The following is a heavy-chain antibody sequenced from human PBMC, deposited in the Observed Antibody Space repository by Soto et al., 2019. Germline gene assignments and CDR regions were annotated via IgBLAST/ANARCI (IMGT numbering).Heavy chain of an antibody. Sequence: EVQLLESGGGLVQPGGSLRLSCPASGFTFSSYVMSWVRQAPGKGLEWVSAISGSGGSTYYADSVKGRFTISRDNSKNTLYLQMNSLRAEDTAVYYCAKGSRGYSYGLAFDIWGQGTMVTVSS. CDR2: ISGSGGST. CDR1: GFTFSSYV. D-gene: IGHD5-18*01. V-gene: IGHV3-23*01. J-gene: IGHJ3*02. CDR3: AKGSRGYSYGLAFDI.